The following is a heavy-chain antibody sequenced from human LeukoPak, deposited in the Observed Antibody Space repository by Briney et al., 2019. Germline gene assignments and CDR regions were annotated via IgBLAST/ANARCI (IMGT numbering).Heavy chain of an antibody. J-gene: IGHJ5*02. D-gene: IGHD3-22*01. CDR2: IVVDSAKT. V-gene: IGHV1-58*02. CDR1: GFTFSSDT. Sequence: AVKVSCKASGFTFSSDTIQWVRQPRGQRLEWIGWIVVDSAKTNYAQTFQQRVTITRDMSTRKVYMQLTSLTSEDTAVYYCAACAADYYASSLNWFDPWGQGTLVTVSS. CDR3: AACAADYYASSLNWFDP.